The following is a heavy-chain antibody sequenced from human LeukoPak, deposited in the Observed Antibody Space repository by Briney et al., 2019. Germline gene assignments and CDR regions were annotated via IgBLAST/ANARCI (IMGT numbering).Heavy chain of an antibody. CDR1: GYTFTGYY. J-gene: IGHJ4*02. CDR3: ARDSTPQQLVPKTGNQEFDY. V-gene: IGHV1-2*02. D-gene: IGHD6-13*01. CDR2: INPNSGGT. Sequence: ASVKVSCKASGYTFTGYYMHWVRQAPGQGLEWMGWINPNSGGTNYAQKFQGRVTMTRDMSISTAYMELSRLRSDDTAVYYCARDSTPQQLVPKTGNQEFDYWGQGTLVTVSS.